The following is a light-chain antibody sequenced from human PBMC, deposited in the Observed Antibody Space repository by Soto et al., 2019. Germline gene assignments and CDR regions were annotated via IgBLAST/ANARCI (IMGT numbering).Light chain of an antibody. J-gene: IGKJ1*01. Sequence: EIVLTQSPGTLSLSPGERATLSCRASQSVSSIYLAWYQQKPGQAPRLLIYGASSRATGIPDRFSGSGSGTDFTLTISRLEPEDGAVYYCQQYGSSLWTFGQGTKVDIK. V-gene: IGKV3-20*01. CDR3: QQYGSSLWT. CDR2: GAS. CDR1: QSVSSIY.